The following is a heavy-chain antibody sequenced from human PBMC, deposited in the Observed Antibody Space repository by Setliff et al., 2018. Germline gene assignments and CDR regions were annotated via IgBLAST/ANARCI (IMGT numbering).Heavy chain of an antibody. CDR2: IYSSGST. Sequence: PSETLSLTCTVSGGSISSGSYYWSWIRHPAGKGLEWIGHIYSSGSTNYTPSLKSRVTISVDRSKNQFSLKLSSVIAADTAVYYCARDLYSSSSGGFYYYYYYMYVWGKGTTVTVSS. D-gene: IGHD6-6*01. J-gene: IGHJ6*03. CDR1: GGSISSGSYY. CDR3: ARDLYSSSSGGFYYYYYYMYV. V-gene: IGHV4-61*09.